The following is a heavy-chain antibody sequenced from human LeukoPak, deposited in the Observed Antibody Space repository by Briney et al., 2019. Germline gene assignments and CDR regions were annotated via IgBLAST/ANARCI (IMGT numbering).Heavy chain of an antibody. CDR3: ARRFGVTGAFDI. D-gene: IGHD3-10*01. V-gene: IGHV4-39*01. Sequence: SETLSLTCTVSGGSIRSSYYYWGWIRQPPGKGLEWIGSIYYSGSTYYNPSLKSRVTISVDTSKNQFSLKLSSVTAADTAVYYCARRFGVTGAFDIWGQGTMVTVSS. CDR1: GGSIRSSYYY. J-gene: IGHJ3*02. CDR2: IYYSGST.